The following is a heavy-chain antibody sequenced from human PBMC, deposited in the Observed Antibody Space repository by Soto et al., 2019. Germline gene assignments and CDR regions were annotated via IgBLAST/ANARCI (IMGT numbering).Heavy chain of an antibody. J-gene: IGHJ6*02. Sequence: XESLKISCKGSGDSFASYWISWVRQMPGKGLEWMGRIDPSDSYTNYSPSFQGHVTISADKSISTAYLQWSSLKASDTAMYYCARSCTNGVCLSYYYYGMDVWGQGTTVTVSS. CDR2: IDPSDSYT. CDR1: GDSFASYW. V-gene: IGHV5-10-1*01. CDR3: ARSCTNGVCLSYYYYGMDV. D-gene: IGHD2-8*01.